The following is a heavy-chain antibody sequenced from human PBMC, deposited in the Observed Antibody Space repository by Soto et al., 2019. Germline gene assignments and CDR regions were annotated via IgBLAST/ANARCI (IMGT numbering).Heavy chain of an antibody. D-gene: IGHD2-15*01. CDR1: GFTFSSYG. CDR3: ARAGGLLLDY. V-gene: IGHV3-30*03. CDR2: ISYDGSNK. J-gene: IGHJ4*02. Sequence: QVQLVESGGGVVQPGRSLRLSCAASGFTFSSYGMHWVRQAPGKGLEWVAVISYDGSNKYYADSVKGRFTISRDNPKNTLYLQMNSLRAEDTAVYYCARAGGLLLDYWGQGTLVTVSS.